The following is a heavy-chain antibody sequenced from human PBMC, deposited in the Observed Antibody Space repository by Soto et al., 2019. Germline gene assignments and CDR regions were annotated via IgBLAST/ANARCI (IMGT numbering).Heavy chain of an antibody. CDR1: GGSFSGYY. D-gene: IGHD3-3*01. Sequence: QVQLQQWGAGLLKPSETLSLTCAVYGGSFSGYYWSWIRQPPGKGLEWIGEINHSGSTNYNPSLKSGVTISVDTTKNQFSLKLSSVTAADTAVYYCARGHFTPATYYDFWGGYYTGGWNTWFDPWGQGTMVTVSS. J-gene: IGHJ5*02. CDR3: ARGHFTPATYYDFWGGYYTGGWNTWFDP. CDR2: INHSGST. V-gene: IGHV4-34*01.